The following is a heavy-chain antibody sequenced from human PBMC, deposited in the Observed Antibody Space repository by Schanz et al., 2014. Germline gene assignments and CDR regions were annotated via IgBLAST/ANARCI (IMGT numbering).Heavy chain of an antibody. Sequence: EVQLVESGGGLVQPGKSLRLSCAASGFTFDKYAMHWVRQAPGKGLEWVSVISGSGGSTYYADSVKGRFTISRDNSKNTLYLQMNSLRAEDTAVYYCAKNQYDDVDLSSFYFDFWGQGTLVTVSS. V-gene: IGHV3-23*04. CDR3: AKNQYDDVDLSSFYFDF. CDR1: GFTFDKYA. D-gene: IGHD3-10*02. CDR2: ISGSGGST. J-gene: IGHJ4*02.